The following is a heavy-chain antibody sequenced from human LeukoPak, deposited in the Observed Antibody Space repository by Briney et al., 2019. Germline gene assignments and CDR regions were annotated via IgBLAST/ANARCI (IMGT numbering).Heavy chain of an antibody. CDR3: ARGPYSSGSSADY. J-gene: IGHJ4*02. CDR2: ISSSDTYT. V-gene: IGHV3-11*06. Sequence: GSLTLSCAASGFTFSDYYMSWIRQAPGKGLEWVSYISSSDTYTNYADSVKGRFTISRDNAKNSLYLQMNSLRAEDTAVYYCARGPYSSGSSADYWGQGTLVTVSS. D-gene: IGHD6-19*01. CDR1: GFTFSDYY.